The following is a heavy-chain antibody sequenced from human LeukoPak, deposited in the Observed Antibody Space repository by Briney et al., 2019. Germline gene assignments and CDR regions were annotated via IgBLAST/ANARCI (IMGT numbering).Heavy chain of an antibody. CDR2: IYYTGST. D-gene: IGHD2-8*01. Sequence: PSETLSLTCTVSGGSITSSSYYWSWIRQPAGKGLEWIGYIYYTGSTNYNSSLKSRVTISVDTSKNQFSLNLSSVTAADTAMYYCARAVLATKSEHWFDSWGQGTLVTVSS. CDR3: ARAVLATKSEHWFDS. CDR1: GGSITSSSYY. J-gene: IGHJ5*01. V-gene: IGHV4-61*10.